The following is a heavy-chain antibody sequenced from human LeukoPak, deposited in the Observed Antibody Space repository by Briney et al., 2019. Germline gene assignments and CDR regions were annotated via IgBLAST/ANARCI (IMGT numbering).Heavy chain of an antibody. D-gene: IGHD3-22*01. J-gene: IGHJ4*02. CDR2: ISGSAVTT. V-gene: IGHV3-23*01. Sequence: PGGSLRLSCAASGFSFNTYAMSWVRQAPGKGLEWVSTISGSAVTTYYADSVKGRFTISRDNSKNTLYLQMNSLRAEDTAVYYCAKVFHYDSSGSYFDYWGQGTLVTVSS. CDR1: GFSFNTYA. CDR3: AKVFHYDSSGSYFDY.